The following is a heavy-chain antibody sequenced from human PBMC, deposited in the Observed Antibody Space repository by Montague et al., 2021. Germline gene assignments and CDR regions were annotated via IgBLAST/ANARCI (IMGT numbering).Heavy chain of an antibody. Sequence: SETLSLTCTVSRSLINSDYYWGWIRQPPGKGLEWMGSVSHGGRTXYNPSLKCRVTISVDTSNNHFSLKLSSVTAADTAMYYCARERDRYYYMDIWGKGTTITVSS. V-gene: IGHV4-38-2*02. CDR3: ARERDRYYYMDI. J-gene: IGHJ6*03. CDR1: RSLINSDYY. CDR2: VSHGGRT.